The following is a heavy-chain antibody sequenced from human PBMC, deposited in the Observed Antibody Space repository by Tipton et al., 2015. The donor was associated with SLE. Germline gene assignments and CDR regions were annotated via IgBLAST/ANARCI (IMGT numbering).Heavy chain of an antibody. J-gene: IGHJ6*03. CDR3: VRGDSGSFLNYYYYYMDV. CDR2: IYSSGST. D-gene: IGHD1-26*01. V-gene: IGHV4-39*07. Sequence: TLSLTCTVSGDSISSSSNYWGWIRQPPGKGLEWIGIIYSSGSTYYNPSLKSRVAISVDTSKNQFSLKLSSVTAADTAVFYCVRGDSGSFLNYYYYYMDVWGKGTTVTVSS. CDR1: GDSISSSSNY.